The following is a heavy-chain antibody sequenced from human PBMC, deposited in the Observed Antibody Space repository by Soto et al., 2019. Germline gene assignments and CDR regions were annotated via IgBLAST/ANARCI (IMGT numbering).Heavy chain of an antibody. CDR3: AGGDKSSSYGMDV. J-gene: IGHJ6*02. CDR2: IYSGGTT. D-gene: IGHD2-21*02. Sequence: EVQLVESGGGLVQPGGSLRLSCAASGFTVSSNYMSWVRQAPGKGLGWVSVIYSGGTTYYADSVKGRFTISRDNSKNTLYLQMNSLRGEDTAVYYCAGGDKSSSYGMDVWGQGTTVTVAS. V-gene: IGHV3-66*01. CDR1: GFTVSSNY.